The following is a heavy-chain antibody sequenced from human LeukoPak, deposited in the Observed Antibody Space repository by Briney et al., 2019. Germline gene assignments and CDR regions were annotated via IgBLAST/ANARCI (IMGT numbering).Heavy chain of an antibody. CDR3: ARVAYDSSGYSAPPPTLFDY. V-gene: IGHV3-11*01. D-gene: IGHD3-22*01. CDR2: ISSSGSTI. J-gene: IGHJ4*02. Sequence: GGSLRLSCAASGLTFSDYYMSWIRQAPGKGLGWVSYISSSGSTIYYADSVKGRFTISRDNAKNSLYLQMNSLRAEDTAVYYCARVAYDSSGYSAPPPTLFDYWGQGTLVTVSS. CDR1: GLTFSDYY.